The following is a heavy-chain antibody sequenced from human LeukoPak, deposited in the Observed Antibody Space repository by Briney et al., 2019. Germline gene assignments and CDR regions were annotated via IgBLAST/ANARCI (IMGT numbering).Heavy chain of an antibody. D-gene: IGHD1-26*01. CDR3: ARDPRKGANDAFDI. CDR2: ISAYNGNT. Sequence: ASVKVSCKASGYTFASYGIRWVRQAPGQGLEWMGWISAYNGNTNYAQKLQGRVTMTTDTSTSTAYMELRSLRSDDTAVYYCARDPRKGANDAFDIWGQGTMVTVSS. J-gene: IGHJ3*02. V-gene: IGHV1-18*01. CDR1: GYTFASYG.